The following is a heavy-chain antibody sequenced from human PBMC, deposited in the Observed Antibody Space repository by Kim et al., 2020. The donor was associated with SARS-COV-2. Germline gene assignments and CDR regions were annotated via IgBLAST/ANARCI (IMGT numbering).Heavy chain of an antibody. CDR2: IIPIFGTA. J-gene: IGHJ5*02. Sequence: SVKVSCKASGGTFSSYAISWVRQAPGQGLEWMGGIIPIFGTANYAQKFQGRVTITADESTSTAYMELSSLRSEDTAVYYCARSPRYSGYDLGAWFDPWGQGTLVTVSS. D-gene: IGHD5-12*01. CDR3: ARSPRYSGYDLGAWFDP. CDR1: GGTFSSYA. V-gene: IGHV1-69*13.